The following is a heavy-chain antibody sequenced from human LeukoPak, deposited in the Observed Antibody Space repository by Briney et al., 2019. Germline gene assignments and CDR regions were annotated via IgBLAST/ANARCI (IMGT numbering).Heavy chain of an antibody. D-gene: IGHD6-19*01. CDR2: INHSGST. V-gene: IGHV4-34*01. Sequence: SETLSLTCAVYGGSFSGYYWGWILQPPGKGLEWIGEINHSGSTNYNPSLKSRVTISVDTSKNQFSLKLSSVTAADTAVYYCARARQWLDLDAFDIWGQGTMVTVSS. J-gene: IGHJ3*02. CDR3: ARARQWLDLDAFDI. CDR1: GGSFSGYY.